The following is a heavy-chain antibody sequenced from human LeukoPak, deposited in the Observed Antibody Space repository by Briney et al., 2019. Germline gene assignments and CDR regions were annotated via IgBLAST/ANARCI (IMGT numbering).Heavy chain of an antibody. D-gene: IGHD3-3*01. V-gene: IGHV3-23*01. J-gene: IGHJ4*02. Sequence: PGGSLRLSCAASGFTFSSYAMSWVRQAPGKGLEWVSAISGSGGSTYYADSVKGRFTISRDNAKNSLYLQMNSLRAEDTAVYYCARGLRFLEWLSTIPASDYWGQGTLVTVSS. CDR2: ISGSGGST. CDR1: GFTFSSYA. CDR3: ARGLRFLEWLSTIPASDY.